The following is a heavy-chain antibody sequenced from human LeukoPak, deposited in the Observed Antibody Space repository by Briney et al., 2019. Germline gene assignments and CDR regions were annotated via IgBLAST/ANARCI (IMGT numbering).Heavy chain of an antibody. D-gene: IGHD3-9*01. V-gene: IGHV4-34*01. CDR2: INHSGST. Sequence: SETLSLTCAVYGGSFSGYYWSWIRQPPGKGLEWIGEINHSGSTNYNPSLKSRVTMSVDTSKNQFSLKLSSVTAADTAVYYCARDPASTYYDILTGSKTYYYYYGMDVWGQGTTVTVSS. CDR1: GGSFSGYY. CDR3: ARDPASTYYDILTGSKTYYYYYGMDV. J-gene: IGHJ6*02.